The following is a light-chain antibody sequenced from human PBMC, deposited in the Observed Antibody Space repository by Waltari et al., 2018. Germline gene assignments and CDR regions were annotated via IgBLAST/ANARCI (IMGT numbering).Light chain of an antibody. V-gene: IGKV3-15*01. J-gene: IGKJ2*01. CDR1: QSVSSD. Sequence: EMVMTQSPATLSVSPGERATLSCRASQSVSSDLAWYQQKSGQAPRLLIYAASNRATGIPARFNGGGSGTEFTLTISSLQSGDSAVYYCQQYYSAPYTFGQGTKLEIK. CDR3: QQYYSAPYT. CDR2: AAS.